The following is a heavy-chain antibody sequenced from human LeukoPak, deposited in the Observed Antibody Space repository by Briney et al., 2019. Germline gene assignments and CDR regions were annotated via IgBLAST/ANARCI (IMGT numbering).Heavy chain of an antibody. CDR1: GFTFSSYG. Sequence: GGSLRLSCAASGFTFSSYGMHWVRQAPGKGLEWVAVISYDGSNKYYADSVKGRFTISRDNSKNTLYLQMNSLRAEDTAVYYCAKSLHRIAVAAPFDYWGQGTLVTVSS. CDR3: AKSLHRIAVAAPFDY. V-gene: IGHV3-30*18. D-gene: IGHD6-19*01. J-gene: IGHJ4*02. CDR2: ISYDGSNK.